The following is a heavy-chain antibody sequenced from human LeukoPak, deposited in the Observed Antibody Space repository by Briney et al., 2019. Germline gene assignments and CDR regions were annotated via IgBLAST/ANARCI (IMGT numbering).Heavy chain of an antibody. CDR1: GYTFTAYY. CDR3: ASEAFCAGGSCNVQRVAS. CDR2: IYTNTGAT. D-gene: IGHD2-8*02. J-gene: IGHJ4*02. V-gene: IGHV1-2*02. Sequence: ASVTVSCTASGYTFTAYYIHWVRQAPGQGLEWMGWIYTNTGATKYAQKFQGRVTITRDTSTGTAYMELSSLISGDTALYYCASEAFCAGGSCNVQRVASWGPGTLVTVSS.